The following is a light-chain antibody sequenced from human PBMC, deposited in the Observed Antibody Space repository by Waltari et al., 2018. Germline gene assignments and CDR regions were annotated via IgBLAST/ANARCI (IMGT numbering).Light chain of an antibody. CDR2: EGN. Sequence: QSALTQPASVSGSPGQSIITSCTEPSSGVGTYHLAPWYQQHPGKAPKVIIYEGNKRPSEVSNRFSGSKSGNTASLTISGLQAEDEADYYCSSYTGTTTPRVFGGGTKLTVL. V-gene: IGLV2-23*01. CDR3: SSYTGTTTPRV. J-gene: IGLJ3*02. CDR1: SSGVGTYHL.